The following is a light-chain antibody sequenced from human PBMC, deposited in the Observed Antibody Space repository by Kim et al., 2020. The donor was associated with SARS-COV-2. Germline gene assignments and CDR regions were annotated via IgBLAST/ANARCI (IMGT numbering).Light chain of an antibody. CDR3: NSRDSSGNHVV. CDR1: SLRSYY. V-gene: IGLV3-19*01. Sequence: ALGQTFRSTCQGDSLRSYYASWYQQKPGQAPVLVIYGKNNRPAGTPDRFSGSSSGNTASLTITGAQAEDEADYYCNSRDSSGNHVVFGGGTQLTVL. CDR2: GKN. J-gene: IGLJ2*01.